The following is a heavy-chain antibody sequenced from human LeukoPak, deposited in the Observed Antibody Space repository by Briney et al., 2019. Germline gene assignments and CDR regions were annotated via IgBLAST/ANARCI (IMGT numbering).Heavy chain of an antibody. D-gene: IGHD1-26*01. Sequence: SGPALVKPTQTLTLTCTFSGFPLTTTGMRVSWIRQPPGKALEWLARIDWDDDKFYSTSLRTRLTISKDTSRNQVVLRMTNMDPVDTATYCCALSGPLDYWGQGTLVTVSS. J-gene: IGHJ4*02. V-gene: IGHV2-70*04. CDR1: GFPLTTTGMR. CDR2: IDWDDDK. CDR3: ALSGPLDY.